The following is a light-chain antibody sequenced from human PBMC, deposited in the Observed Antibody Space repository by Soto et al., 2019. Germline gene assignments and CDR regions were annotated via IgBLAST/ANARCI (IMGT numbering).Light chain of an antibody. Sequence: EIVLTQSPATLSLSPVERATLSCRASQSVSSYLAWYQQKPGQAPRLLIYDASNRATGIPARFSGSGSGTDVTLTISSLEPEDFAFYYCQQRSNWYTFGQGTKLEIK. J-gene: IGKJ2*01. CDR2: DAS. CDR1: QSVSSY. V-gene: IGKV3-11*01. CDR3: QQRSNWYT.